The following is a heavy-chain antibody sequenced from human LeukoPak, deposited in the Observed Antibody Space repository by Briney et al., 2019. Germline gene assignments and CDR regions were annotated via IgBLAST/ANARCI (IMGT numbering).Heavy chain of an antibody. CDR2: INPNSGGT. V-gene: IGHV1-2*02. J-gene: IGHJ5*02. Sequence: GASVKVSCKASGYTFTGYYLHWVRQAPGQGLEWMGWINPNSGGTNYAQKLQGRVTMTTDTSTSTAYMELRSLRSDDTAVYYCARLRCSGGSCYFNWFDPWGQGTLVTVSS. CDR3: ARLRCSGGSCYFNWFDP. D-gene: IGHD2-15*01. CDR1: GYTFTGYY.